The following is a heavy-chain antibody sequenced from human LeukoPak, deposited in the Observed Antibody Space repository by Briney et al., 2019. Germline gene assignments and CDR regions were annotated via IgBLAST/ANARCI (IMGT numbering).Heavy chain of an antibody. D-gene: IGHD3-10*01. CDR1: GFTFDDYG. J-gene: IGHJ4*02. CDR2: TNWNGGGT. CDR3: ARVQDRYYSGSGFDY. V-gene: IGHV3-20*04. Sequence: PGGSLRLSCAASGFTFDDYGMSWVRQAPGKGLEWISGTNWNGGGTGYADSVKGRFTIARDNAKNSLYLVMNSLRAEDTAFYYCARVQDRYYSGSGFDYWGQGTLVTVSS.